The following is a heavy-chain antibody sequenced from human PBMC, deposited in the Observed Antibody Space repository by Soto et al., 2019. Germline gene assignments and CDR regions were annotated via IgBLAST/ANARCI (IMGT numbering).Heavy chain of an antibody. CDR3: AKAQDRHYDILTGYYWDIDY. V-gene: IGHV3-30*18. CDR1: GFTFSSYG. J-gene: IGHJ4*02. Sequence: VWSLRLSCAASGFTFSSYGMHWVRQAPGKGLEWVAVISYDGSNKYYADSVKGRFTISRDNSKNTLYLQMNSLRAEDTAVYYCAKAQDRHYDILTGYYWDIDYWGQGTLVTVSS. D-gene: IGHD3-9*01. CDR2: ISYDGSNK.